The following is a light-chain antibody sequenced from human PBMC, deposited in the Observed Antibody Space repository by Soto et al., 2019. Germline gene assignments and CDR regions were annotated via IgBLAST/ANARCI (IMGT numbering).Light chain of an antibody. CDR3: EHRANSPRT. CDR2: GAS. J-gene: IGKJ3*01. CDR1: QSVSNT. Sequence: EIVLTQSPDTLSLSPGERATLSCRASQSVSNTLLWYQQKPGQAPRLLIYGASNRSTGIPARFSGSGSGTDFSLNISNMEPEDYAVYFCEHRANSPRTFDPGTKVDFK. V-gene: IGKV3-11*01.